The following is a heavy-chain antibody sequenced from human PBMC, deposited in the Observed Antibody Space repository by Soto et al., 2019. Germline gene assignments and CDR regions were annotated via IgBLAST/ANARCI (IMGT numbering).Heavy chain of an antibody. CDR1: GGSISSGDYY. CDR3: ARVDPGNYDSSGYDFDY. Sequence: PSETLSLTCTVSGGSISSGDYYWSWIRQPPGKGLEWIGYIYYSGSTYYNPSLKSRVTISVDTSKNQFSLKLSSVTAADTAVYYCARVDPGNYDSSGYDFDYWGQGTLVTVSS. CDR2: IYYSGST. V-gene: IGHV4-30-4*01. J-gene: IGHJ4*02. D-gene: IGHD3-22*01.